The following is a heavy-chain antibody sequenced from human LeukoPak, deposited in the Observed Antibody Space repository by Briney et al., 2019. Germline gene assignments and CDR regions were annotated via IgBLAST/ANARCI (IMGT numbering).Heavy chain of an antibody. CDR3: AKRDGGVFDY. V-gene: IGHV3-23*01. J-gene: IGHJ4*02. D-gene: IGHD5-24*01. CDR2: ISVGVGT. Sequence: GGSLRHSCAASGCTFSNYAMNWVRLAPGKGLEWVSTISVGVGTYYADSVKGRFTISRDNSKNTLFLQLNSLRAEDTALYYCAKRDGGVFDYWGQGTLVTVSS. CDR1: GCTFSNYA.